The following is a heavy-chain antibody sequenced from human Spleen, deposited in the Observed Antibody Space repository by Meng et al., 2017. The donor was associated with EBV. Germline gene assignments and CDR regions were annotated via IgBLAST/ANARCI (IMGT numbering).Heavy chain of an antibody. CDR3: ARDQRVASAIDY. J-gene: IGHJ4*02. V-gene: IGHV1-18*01. CDR2: ITPYNGDT. D-gene: IGHD3-3*01. Sequence: QRVQCGAEVRNSGASATFSCTTSGYTFDNTAISWVRQAPGQGREWMGWITPYNGDTNYAENFRGRVTLTTDTSTTTDYMELRSPRSDDTAVYYCARDQRVASAIDYWGQGTLVTVSS. CDR1: GYTFDNTA.